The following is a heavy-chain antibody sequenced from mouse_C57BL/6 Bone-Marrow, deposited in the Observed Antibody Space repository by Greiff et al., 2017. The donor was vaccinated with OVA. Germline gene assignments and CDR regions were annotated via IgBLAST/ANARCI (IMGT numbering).Heavy chain of an antibody. CDR2: ISYDGSN. CDR1: GYSITSGYY. D-gene: IGHD1-1*01. J-gene: IGHJ3*01. CDR3: ARDDYYGSPTWFAY. V-gene: IGHV3-6*01. Sequence: EVKLMESGPGLVKPSQSLSLTCSVTGYSITSGYYWNWIRQFPGNKLEWMGYISYDGSNNYNPSLKNRISITRDTSKNQFFLKLNSVTTEDTATYYCARDDYYGSPTWFAYWGQGTLVTVSA.